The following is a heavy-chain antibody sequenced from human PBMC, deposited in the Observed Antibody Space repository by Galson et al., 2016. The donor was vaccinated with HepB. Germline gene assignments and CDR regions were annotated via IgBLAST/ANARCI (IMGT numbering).Heavy chain of an antibody. CDR1: GFTFSGSA. CDR2: IRSKANSYAT. J-gene: IGHJ4*02. Sequence: SLRLSCAASGFTFSGSAMHWVRQASGKGLEWVGRIRSKANSYATAYAASVKGRFTISRDDSKNTAYPQMNSLKTEDTAVYYCTRHGNARGGSPFDYWGQGTLVTVSS. CDR3: TRHGNARGGSPFDY. D-gene: IGHD1-26*01. V-gene: IGHV3-73*01.